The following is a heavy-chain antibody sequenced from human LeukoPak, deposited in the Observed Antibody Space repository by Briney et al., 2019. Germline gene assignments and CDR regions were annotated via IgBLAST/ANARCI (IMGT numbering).Heavy chain of an antibody. Sequence: ASVKVSSTVSGYSLTELSMHWVRQAPGKGLEWMGGFDPEKGKTIYAQKFQDRVILTEDTSRDTVYRDLSGLTYEDTAVYVCATVGRGANYWYFDLWGRGTLVTVSS. V-gene: IGHV1-24*01. J-gene: IGHJ2*01. CDR1: GYSLTELS. D-gene: IGHD3-10*01. CDR2: FDPEKGKT. CDR3: ATVGRGANYWYFDL.